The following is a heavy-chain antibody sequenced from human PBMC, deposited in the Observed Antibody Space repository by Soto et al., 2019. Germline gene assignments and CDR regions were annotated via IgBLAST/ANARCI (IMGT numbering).Heavy chain of an antibody. Sequence: SETLSLTCAVYGGSFSTDYWSWIRRPPGKGLEWIGEINPSGGTNYNPSLKSRATISVATSKNQFSLKLSSVTAADTAVYYCARVLAARASRDFDYWGQGTLVTVSS. CDR1: GGSFSTDY. CDR3: ARVLAARASRDFDY. D-gene: IGHD6-6*01. J-gene: IGHJ4*02. CDR2: INPSGGT. V-gene: IGHV4-34*01.